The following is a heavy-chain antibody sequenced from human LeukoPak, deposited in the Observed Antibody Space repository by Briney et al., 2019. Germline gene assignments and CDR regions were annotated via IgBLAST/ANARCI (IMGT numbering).Heavy chain of an antibody. CDR2: IWYDGQTK. V-gene: IGHV3-33*01. D-gene: IGHD6-19*01. CDR3: AREWGRIAVAGGPGY. J-gene: IGHJ4*02. Sequence: GESLRLSCEASGFIFSNYGMHWVRQAPGKGLEWLALIWYDGQTKFYADSVKGRFTISRDNSGNTLFLHMTSLRVEDTAVYHCAREWGRIAVAGGPGYWGQGALVTVSS. CDR1: GFIFSNYG.